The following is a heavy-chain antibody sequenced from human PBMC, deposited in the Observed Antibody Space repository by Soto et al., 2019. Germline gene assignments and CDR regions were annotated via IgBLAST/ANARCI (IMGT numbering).Heavy chain of an antibody. Sequence: EVQLVQSGAEVRKQGESLKISCKGAGYNFNTYWIGWVRQMPGKGLEWMGIISVRDSDTRYSPSFQGQVTISVDKSINTAYLQWSSLKASDTAMYYCARSHDLTLDFWGQGTLVTVSS. D-gene: IGHD3-3*01. V-gene: IGHV5-51*03. J-gene: IGHJ4*02. CDR2: ISVRDSDT. CDR1: GYNFNTYW. CDR3: ARSHDLTLDF.